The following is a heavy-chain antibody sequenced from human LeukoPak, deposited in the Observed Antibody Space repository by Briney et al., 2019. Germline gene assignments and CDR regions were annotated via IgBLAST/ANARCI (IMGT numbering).Heavy chain of an antibody. J-gene: IGHJ4*02. D-gene: IGHD6-19*01. CDR2: IYTSGST. CDR3: ARTRDSSGWYYFDY. Sequence: SSETLSLTCTVSGGSISSYYWSWIRQPAGKGLEWIGRIYTSGSTNYNPSLKSRVTISVDKSKNQFSLKLSSETAADTAVYYCARTRDSSGWYYFDYWGQGTLVTVSS. V-gene: IGHV4-4*07. CDR1: GGSISSYY.